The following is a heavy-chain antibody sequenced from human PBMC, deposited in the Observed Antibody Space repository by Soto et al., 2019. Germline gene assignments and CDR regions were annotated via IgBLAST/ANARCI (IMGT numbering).Heavy chain of an antibody. V-gene: IGHV1-18*01. CDR2: INAYNGNT. Sequence: QVQLVQSGAEVKKPGASVKVSCKASDYTFTSYGISWVRQAPGQGLEWMGWINAYNGNTNYAQKFQGRVTMTTDTSTRTAYMGLRSLRSDDTAVYYCARDVGYGLIDYWGQGTLVTVSS. CDR1: DYTFTSYG. D-gene: IGHD5-18*01. J-gene: IGHJ4*02. CDR3: ARDVGYGLIDY.